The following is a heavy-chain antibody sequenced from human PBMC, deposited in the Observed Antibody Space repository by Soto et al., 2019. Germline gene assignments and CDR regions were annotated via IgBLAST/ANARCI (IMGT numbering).Heavy chain of an antibody. V-gene: IGHV3-15*07. CDR1: GLTFSGAW. CDR3: STDLKWSGGDF. D-gene: IGHD3-10*01. J-gene: IGHJ4*02. CDR2: MRGTTDGGTT. Sequence: EVHLVESGGGLVKPGESLRLSCVVSGLTFSGAWLNWVRRAPGKGLEWVGRMRGTTDGGTTDYSAPVKGRFIISRDDSRNTLFLHMNSLRTEDTAVYYCSTDLKWSGGDFWGQGTLVTVS.